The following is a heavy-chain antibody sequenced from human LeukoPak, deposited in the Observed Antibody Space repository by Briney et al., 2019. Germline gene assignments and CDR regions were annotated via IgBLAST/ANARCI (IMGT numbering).Heavy chain of an antibody. Sequence: PGGSLRLSCAASGFTFSSYGMHWVRQAPGKGLEWVAFIRYDGSNKYYADSVKGRFTISRDNSKNTLYLQMNSLRAEDTAVYYCAEDRWPGKHSSPTACPDYWGQGTLVTVSS. CDR3: AEDRWPGKHSSPTACPDY. J-gene: IGHJ4*02. CDR2: IRYDGSNK. D-gene: IGHD6-13*01. CDR1: GFTFSSYG. V-gene: IGHV3-30*02.